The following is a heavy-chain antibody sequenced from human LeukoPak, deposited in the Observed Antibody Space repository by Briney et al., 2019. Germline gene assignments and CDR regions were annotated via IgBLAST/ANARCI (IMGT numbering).Heavy chain of an antibody. J-gene: IGHJ4*02. CDR1: GFTLSSYE. CDR3: AREAGIAARVLDY. D-gene: IGHD6-13*01. Sequence: GGSLRLSCAASGFTLSSYEMNGVRQAPGKALEWVSYISSSCSTIYYADPVKALFTISRYNAKNSLYLQMNRLRAEDRAVYYCAREAGIAARVLDYWGQGTLVTVSS. V-gene: IGHV3-48*03. CDR2: ISSSCSTI.